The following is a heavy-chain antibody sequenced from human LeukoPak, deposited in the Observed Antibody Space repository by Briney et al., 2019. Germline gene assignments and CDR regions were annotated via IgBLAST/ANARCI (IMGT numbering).Heavy chain of an antibody. D-gene: IGHD1-26*01. J-gene: IGHJ4*02. CDR3: AKAQWELDTPVDY. V-gene: IGHV3-23*01. CDR2: ISGSGGST. Sequence: PSETLSLTCAVSGGSITSNNWWSWVRQSPGKGLEWVSAISGSGGSTYYADSVKGRFTISRDNSKKTLYLQMNSLRAKDTAVYYCAKAQWELDTPVDYWGQGTLVTVSS. CDR1: GGSITSNN.